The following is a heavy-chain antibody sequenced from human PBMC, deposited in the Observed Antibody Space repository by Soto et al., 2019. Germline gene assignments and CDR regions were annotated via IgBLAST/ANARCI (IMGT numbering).Heavy chain of an antibody. CDR3: AIEKVGATSVHVFDI. D-gene: IGHD1-26*01. CDR2: INPNSGGT. J-gene: IGHJ3*02. V-gene: IGHV1-2*04. Sequence: ASVKVSCKASEYTFTDYYIHWMRQAPGQGLEWMGWINPNSGGTDYAQKFQGWVTMTRDTSINTAYMELSRLTSDDTALYYCAIEKVGATSVHVFDIWGQGTMVTVSS. CDR1: EYTFTDYY.